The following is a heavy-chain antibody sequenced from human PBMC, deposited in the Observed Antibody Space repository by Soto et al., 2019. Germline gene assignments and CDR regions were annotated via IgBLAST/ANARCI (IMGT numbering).Heavy chain of an antibody. Sequence: EVQLVESGGGLVQPGGSLRLSCSASGFTFSSYAMYWVRQAPGKGLEYVSAINSNGGVTYYADSVKGRFTISRDNSKNTLYLQMSSLRAEDTPVYYCVKDQGGYSGYVFDYWGQGTLVTVSS. D-gene: IGHD5-12*01. CDR1: GFTFSSYA. J-gene: IGHJ4*02. V-gene: IGHV3-64D*06. CDR3: VKDQGGYSGYVFDY. CDR2: INSNGGVT.